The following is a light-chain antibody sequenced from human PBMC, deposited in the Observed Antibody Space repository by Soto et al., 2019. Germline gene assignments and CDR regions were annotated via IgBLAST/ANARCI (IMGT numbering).Light chain of an antibody. V-gene: IGKV1-8*01. CDR1: QDVSGY. CDR2: AAS. Sequence: IQMTQSPSSLSASTGDRVTITCRASQDVSGYVAWYQQKPGRAPNLLVYAASTLQAGVPSRFSGSASGTEFTLTITCLQSEDYATYFCQQYHTQATFGQGTKVDIX. CDR3: QQYHTQAT. J-gene: IGKJ1*01.